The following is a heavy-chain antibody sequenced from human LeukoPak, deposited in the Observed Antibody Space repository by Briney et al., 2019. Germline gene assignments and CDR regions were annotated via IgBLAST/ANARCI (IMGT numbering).Heavy chain of an antibody. CDR2: IIPLLDIA. D-gene: IGHD5-18*01. J-gene: IGHJ3*02. CDR3: ARADTSYMGRSAFHI. V-gene: IGHV1-69*02. Sequence: SVKVSCKVSGGTFSSYTISWVRQAPGQGLEWMGRIIPLLDIAHYIQKFRGRVTITADKSTSTAYMELNSLTFEDTAVYTCARADTSYMGRSAFHIWGQGTLVTVS. CDR1: GGTFSSYT.